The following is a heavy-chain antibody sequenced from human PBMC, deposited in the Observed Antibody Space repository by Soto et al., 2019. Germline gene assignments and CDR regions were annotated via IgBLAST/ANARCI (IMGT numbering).Heavy chain of an antibody. CDR2: ISGSGGST. Sequence: RSLRLSCAASGFTFSSYAMSLVRQAPGKGLEWVSAISGSGGSTYYADSVKGRFTISRDNSKNTLYLQMNSLRAEDTAVYYCAKERYYILTGPPDAFDFRCQGTMGT. J-gene: IGHJ3*01. D-gene: IGHD3-9*01. CDR1: GFTFSSYA. CDR3: AKERYYILTGPPDAFDF. V-gene: IGHV3-23*01.